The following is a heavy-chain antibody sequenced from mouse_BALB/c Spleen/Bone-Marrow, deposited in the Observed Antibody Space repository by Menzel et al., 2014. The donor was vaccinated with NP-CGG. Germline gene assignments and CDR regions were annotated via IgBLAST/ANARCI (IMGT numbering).Heavy chain of an antibody. V-gene: IGHV4-1*02. Sequence: EVQLVESGGGLVQPGGSLKLSCAASGFDFSRYWMSWVRQAPGKGLEWIGEINPESSTINYTPSLEDKFIISRDNAKNTLYLQMSKVRSEDTALYYCARLNYYGNLFGWGAGTTVTVSS. CDR3: ARLNYYGNLFG. CDR1: GFDFSRYW. D-gene: IGHD1-1*01. J-gene: IGHJ1*01. CDR2: INPESSTI.